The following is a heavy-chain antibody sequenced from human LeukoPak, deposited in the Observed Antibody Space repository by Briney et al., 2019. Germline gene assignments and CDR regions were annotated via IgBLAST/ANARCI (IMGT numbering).Heavy chain of an antibody. Sequence: GGSLRLSCAASGFTFSSYSMNRVRQAPGKGLEWVSSISSSSSYIYYADSVEGRFTISRDNAKNSLYLQMNSLRAEDTAVYYCAKDDFQAIAVAGFGAFDIWGQGTMVTVSS. J-gene: IGHJ3*02. V-gene: IGHV3-21*01. D-gene: IGHD6-19*01. CDR3: AKDDFQAIAVAGFGAFDI. CDR1: GFTFSSYS. CDR2: ISSSSSYI.